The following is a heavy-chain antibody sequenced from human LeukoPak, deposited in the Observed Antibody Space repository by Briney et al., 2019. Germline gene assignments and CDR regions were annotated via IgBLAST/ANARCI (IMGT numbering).Heavy chain of an antibody. D-gene: IGHD3-16*02. V-gene: IGHV1-24*01. Sequence: ASVTVSCKVSGYTLTELSMHWVRQAPGKGLEWMGGFYPEDGETIYAQKFQGRVTMTEDTSTDTAYMELSSLRSEDTAVYYCATIMITFGGVIVMPWAFDIWGQGTMVTVSS. J-gene: IGHJ3*02. CDR2: FYPEDGET. CDR1: GYTLTELS. CDR3: ATIMITFGGVIVMPWAFDI.